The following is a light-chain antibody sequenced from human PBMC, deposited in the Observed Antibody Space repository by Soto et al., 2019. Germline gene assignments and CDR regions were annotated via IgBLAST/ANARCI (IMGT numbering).Light chain of an antibody. V-gene: IGLV1-40*01. CDR2: GNS. Sequence: QSVLTQPPSVSGAPGQRVTTSCTGSSSNIGAGYDVHWYQQLPGTAPKLLIYGNSNRPSGVPDRFSGSKSGTSASLAITGLQAEDEADYYCQSYDSSLSGRVVFGGGTQLTVL. CDR1: SSNIGAGYD. J-gene: IGLJ2*01. CDR3: QSYDSSLSGRVV.